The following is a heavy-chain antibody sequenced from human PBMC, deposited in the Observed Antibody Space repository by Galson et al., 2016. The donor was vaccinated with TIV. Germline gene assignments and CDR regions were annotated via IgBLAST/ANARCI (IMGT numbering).Heavy chain of an antibody. D-gene: IGHD1-26*01. CDR1: GYTFTSYD. Sequence: SVKVSCKASGYTFTSYDINWVRQATGQGLEWMGWMNPNSGNTGYAQKFRGRVTMTRNTSVRTAYMELSSLRSEDTAVYYCARWADSGSYYDYFQDWGQGTLVTVSS. V-gene: IGHV1-8*02. CDR2: MNPNSGNT. J-gene: IGHJ1*01. CDR3: ARWADSGSYYDYFQD.